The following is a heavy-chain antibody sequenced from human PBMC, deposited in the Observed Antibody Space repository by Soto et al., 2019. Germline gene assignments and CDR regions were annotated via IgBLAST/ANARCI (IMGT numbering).Heavy chain of an antibody. V-gene: IGHV4-59*01. CDR1: GGSISSYY. D-gene: IGHD3-3*01. Sequence: SETLSLTCTVSGGSISSYYWSWIRQPPGKGLEWIGYIYYSGSTNYNPSLKSRVTISVDTSKNQFSLKLSSVTAADTAVYYCARDRPHYDFWSGLYYYYGMDVWGQGTKVT. CDR2: IYYSGST. CDR3: ARDRPHYDFWSGLYYYYGMDV. J-gene: IGHJ6*02.